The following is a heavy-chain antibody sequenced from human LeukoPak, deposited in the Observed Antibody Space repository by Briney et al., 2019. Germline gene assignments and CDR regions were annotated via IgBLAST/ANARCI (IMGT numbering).Heavy chain of an antibody. CDR2: IYPGDSDT. J-gene: IGHJ3*02. V-gene: IGHV5-51*01. D-gene: IGHD6-13*01. Sequence: GESLKISCKGSGYSFTSYWIGWVRQMPGKGLEWMGIIYPGDSDTRYSPSFQGQVTISADKSISTAYLQWSSLKASDTAMYYCAGQAPIAAAVDDAFDIWGQGTMVTVSS. CDR1: GYSFTSYW. CDR3: AGQAPIAAAVDDAFDI.